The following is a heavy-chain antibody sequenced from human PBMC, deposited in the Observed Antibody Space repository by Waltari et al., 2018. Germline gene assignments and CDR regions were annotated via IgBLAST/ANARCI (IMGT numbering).Heavy chain of an antibody. CDR1: GFTFGDYA. Sequence: EVQLVESGGGLVQPGRSLRLSCTASGFTFGDYALSWVRKAPGKGLEWVGFIRSKAYGGTTEYAASVKGRFTISRDDSKSIAYLQMNSLKTEDTAVYYCTRDPSYDAFDIWGQGTMVTVSS. CDR3: TRDPSYDAFDI. J-gene: IGHJ3*02. CDR2: IRSKAYGGTT. V-gene: IGHV3-49*04.